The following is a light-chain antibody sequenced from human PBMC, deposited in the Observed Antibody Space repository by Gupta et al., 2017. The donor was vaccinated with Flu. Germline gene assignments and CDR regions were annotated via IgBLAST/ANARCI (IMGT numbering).Light chain of an antibody. J-gene: IGKJ1*01. Sequence: DDVMTQSPLSLSVTLGQPASISCRSSQSLVYSDGDSYVSWFHQRPGQSPRRLIYKASNRDSGVPDRISGSGSGTDFTLRISRVEAEDVGVYYCRHSKRWPRTFGQGTKVEIK. CDR3: RHSKRWPRT. CDR1: QSLVYSDGDSY. V-gene: IGKV2-30*01. CDR2: KAS.